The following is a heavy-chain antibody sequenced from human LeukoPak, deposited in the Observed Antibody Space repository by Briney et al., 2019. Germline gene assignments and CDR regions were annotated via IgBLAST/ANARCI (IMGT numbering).Heavy chain of an antibody. J-gene: IGHJ4*02. CDR1: GGSISSNTYF. V-gene: IGHV4-39*01. Sequence: SETLSLTCTVSGGSISSNTYFWAWIRQPPGKGLEWIGTIYYSGSTYYNPSLNSRVTISVDTSKNQFSLKVTSVTAADTAVYYSARLAYCSGGSCHHDYWGQGTLVTVSS. CDR2: IYYSGST. CDR3: ARLAYCSGGSCHHDY. D-gene: IGHD2-15*01.